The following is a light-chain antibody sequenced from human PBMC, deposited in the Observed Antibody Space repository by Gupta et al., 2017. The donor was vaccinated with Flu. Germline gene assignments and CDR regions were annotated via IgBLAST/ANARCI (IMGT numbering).Light chain of an antibody. J-gene: IGLJ3*02. CDR2: VAK. V-gene: IGLV6-57*01. CDR1: RGGDSGDN. CDR3: QSYASSNSLV. Sequence: VLNTSTLGRGGDSGDNTYGYQQHPRSSPTPVLLVAKQSHPGSAVSFRFSVSKSANSASLTISGLKAEDEADYYCQSYASSNSLVFGGGTKLTVL.